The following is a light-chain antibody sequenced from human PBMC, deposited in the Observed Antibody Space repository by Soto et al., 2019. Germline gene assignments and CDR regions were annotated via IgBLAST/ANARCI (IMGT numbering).Light chain of an antibody. J-gene: IGKJ1*01. Sequence: DIQMTQSPPTLAASVGDRVTITCRASESISRWLAWYQQKPGKAPKLLIYKASNLESGVPSRFSGSGSGTVFTLTLSNLQPDDFATYYCQQYNSYSTWNFGQGTQVEIK. CDR2: KAS. V-gene: IGKV1-5*03. CDR1: ESISRW. CDR3: QQYNSYSTWN.